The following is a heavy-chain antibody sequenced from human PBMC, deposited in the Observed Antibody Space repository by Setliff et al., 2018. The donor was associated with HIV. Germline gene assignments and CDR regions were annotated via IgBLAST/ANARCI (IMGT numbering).Heavy chain of an antibody. Sequence: ASVKVSCKMSGYTFTNQYIHWIQQAPGKGLEWMGLVDPENPTTMYAARFQGRVTITADTSTDTAYMELSRLRSEDTAIYYCASERSRGNYYYSLDVWGKGTTVTVSS. V-gene: IGHV1-69-2*01. CDR1: GYTFTNQY. CDR2: VDPENPTT. J-gene: IGHJ6*03. CDR3: ASERSRGNYYYSLDV.